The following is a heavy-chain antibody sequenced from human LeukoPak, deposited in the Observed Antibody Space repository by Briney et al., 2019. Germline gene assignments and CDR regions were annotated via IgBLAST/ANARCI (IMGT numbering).Heavy chain of an antibody. CDR2: IYTSDGSA. CDR3: ARAIAAAGAQDFQH. V-gene: IGHV1-46*01. D-gene: IGHD6-13*01. J-gene: IGHJ1*01. CDR1: GYTFTSYY. Sequence: ASVTVSCKASGYTFTSYYMHWVRQAPGQGPEWMGIIYTSDGSARYAQKFQGRVTMTRDTSTGTVYMELSSLRSEDTAVYYCARAIAAAGAQDFQHWGQGTLVSASS.